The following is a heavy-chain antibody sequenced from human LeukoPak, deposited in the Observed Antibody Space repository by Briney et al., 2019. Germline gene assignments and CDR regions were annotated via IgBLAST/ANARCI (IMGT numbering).Heavy chain of an antibody. V-gene: IGHV3-23*01. D-gene: IGHD1-26*01. CDR2: ISSSGGNT. J-gene: IGHJ4*02. Sequence: GGSLRLSCAGSRFTFSRNAMSWVRQAPGKGLEWVSAISSSGGNTYYADSVKGRFTVSRDNSKNTLYLEMSSLRAEDTALYHCAKRHDKSNSYYLPFFDYWGQGILVTVSS. CDR1: RFTFSRNA. CDR3: AKRHDKSNSYYLPFFDY.